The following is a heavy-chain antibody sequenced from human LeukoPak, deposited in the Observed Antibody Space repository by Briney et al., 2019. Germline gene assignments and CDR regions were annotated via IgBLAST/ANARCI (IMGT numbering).Heavy chain of an antibody. Sequence: GGSLRLSCAASGFTFSSYWMSWVRQAPGKGLEWVANIKQDGSEKYYVDSVKGRFTISRDNAKNSLYLQMNSLRAEDTAVYYCARDRGYSYGRYQPLLYPVWFDPWGQGTLVTVSS. CDR2: IKQDGSEK. CDR1: GFTFSSYW. CDR3: ARDRGYSYGRYQPLLYPVWFDP. V-gene: IGHV3-7*01. J-gene: IGHJ5*02. D-gene: IGHD5-18*01.